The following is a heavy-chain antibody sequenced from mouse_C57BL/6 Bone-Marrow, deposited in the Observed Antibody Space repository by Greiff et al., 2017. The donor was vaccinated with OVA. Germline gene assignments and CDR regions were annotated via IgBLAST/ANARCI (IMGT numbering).Heavy chain of an antibody. CDR2: IDPSDSYT. CDR1: GYTFTSYW. D-gene: IGHD1-1*01. Sequence: QVQLQQPGAELVMPGASVKLSCKASGYTFTSYWMHWVKQRPGQGLEWIGEIDPSDSYTNYNQKFKGKSTLTVDKSSSTAYMQLSSLTSEDSAVYYCARRPLYYGSSYWYFDVWGTGTTVTVSS. CDR3: ARRPLYYGSSYWYFDV. J-gene: IGHJ1*03. V-gene: IGHV1-69*01.